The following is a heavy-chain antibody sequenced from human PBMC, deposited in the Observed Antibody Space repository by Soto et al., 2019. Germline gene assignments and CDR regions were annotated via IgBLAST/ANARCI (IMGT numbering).Heavy chain of an antibody. CDR3: ASGRVAAAGTDY. CDR2: ISSSSSYI. CDR1: GFTFSSYS. Sequence: GGSLRLSCAASGFTFSSYSMNWVRQAPGKGLEWVSSISSSSSYIYYAGSVKGRFTISRDNAKNSLYLQMNSLRAEDTAVYYCASGRVAAAGTDYWGQGTLVTVSS. J-gene: IGHJ4*02. D-gene: IGHD6-13*01. V-gene: IGHV3-21*01.